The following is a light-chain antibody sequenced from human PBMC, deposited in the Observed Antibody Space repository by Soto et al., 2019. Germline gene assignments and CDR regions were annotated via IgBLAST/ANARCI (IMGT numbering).Light chain of an antibody. CDR1: QRISSW. V-gene: IGKV1-5*01. CDR3: QQYNSYSWT. Sequence: DIQMTQSPSTLSASVGDRVTITCRASQRISSWLAWYQQKPGKAPKLLIYDASSLESGVPSRFSGSGSWTEFTLTISSLQPDDFATYYCQQYNSYSWTFGQGTKVEIK. CDR2: DAS. J-gene: IGKJ1*01.